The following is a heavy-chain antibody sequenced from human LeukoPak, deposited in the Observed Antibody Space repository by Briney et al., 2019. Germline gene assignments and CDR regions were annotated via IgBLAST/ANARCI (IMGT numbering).Heavy chain of an antibody. CDR1: GFTFSSYG. V-gene: IGHV3-30*02. J-gene: IGHJ4*02. Sequence: GGSLRLSCAASGFTFSSYGMHWVRQAPGKGLEWVAFIRYEGSNKYYADSVKGRFTISRDNSKNTLYLQMNSLRAEDTAVYYCAKGFGITGTTSYYFDYWGQGTLVTVS. CDR3: AKGFGITGTTSYYFDY. CDR2: IRYEGSNK. D-gene: IGHD1-7*01.